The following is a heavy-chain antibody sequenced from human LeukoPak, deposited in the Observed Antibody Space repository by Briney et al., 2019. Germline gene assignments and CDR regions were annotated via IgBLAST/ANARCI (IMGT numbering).Heavy chain of an antibody. J-gene: IGHJ4*02. D-gene: IGHD2-21*01. Sequence: LSLTCTVSGGSISSYYWSWVRQAPGKGLEWVSSVRVNGRSTYYADSVKGRFTISRDNSKNTLYLQMNSLRAEDTALYYCAKPGEASNYYFDCWGQGALVTVSS. CDR1: GGSISSYY. CDR3: AKPGEASNYYFDC. V-gene: IGHV3-23*01. CDR2: VRVNGRST.